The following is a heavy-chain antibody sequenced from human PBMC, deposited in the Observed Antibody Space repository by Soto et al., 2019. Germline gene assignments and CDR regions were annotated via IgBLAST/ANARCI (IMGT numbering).Heavy chain of an antibody. J-gene: IGHJ4*02. CDR2: IDPSGGIT. CDR3: ERDVIGHDNYETIGYYFDH. V-gene: IGHV1-46*01. Sequence: QVQLSQFGAEVKKPGASVKVSCKASGYSFTNFHIHWVRQAPGQGLEWMGMIDPSGGITRDAQRLQGRITMPRDASTSTVFMELRSLTSEDTAVYYCERDVIGHDNYETIGYYFDHWGQGTLVTVSS. D-gene: IGHD3-22*01. CDR1: GYSFTNFH.